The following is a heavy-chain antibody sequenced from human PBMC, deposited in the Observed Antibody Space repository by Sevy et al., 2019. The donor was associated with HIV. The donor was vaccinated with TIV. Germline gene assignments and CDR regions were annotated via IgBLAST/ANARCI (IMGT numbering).Heavy chain of an antibody. CDR2: FDPEDGET. J-gene: IGHJ4*02. D-gene: IGHD3-10*01. CDR3: ATSYGSGSLPFDY. CDR1: GYTLTELS. V-gene: IGHV1-24*01. Sequence: ASVKVSCKVSGYTLTELSMHWVRQAPGKGLEWMGGFDPEDGETIYAQKFQGRVTMTEETSTDTAYMELRSLRSEDTAVYYCATSYGSGSLPFDYWGQGTLVTVSS.